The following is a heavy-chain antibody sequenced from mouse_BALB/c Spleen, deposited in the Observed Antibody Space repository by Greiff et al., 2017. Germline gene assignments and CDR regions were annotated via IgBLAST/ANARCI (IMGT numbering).Heavy chain of an antibody. CDR1: GYTFTDYN. V-gene: IGHV1S29*02. J-gene: IGHJ4*01. CDR3: AREGGSEDAMDY. Sequence: EVQLQQSGPELVKPGASVKISCKASGYTFTDYNMHWVKQSHGKSLEWIGYIYPYNGGTGYNQKFKSKATLTVDNSSSTAYMELRSLTSEDSAVYYCAREGGSEDAMDYWGQGTSVTVSS. CDR2: IYPYNGGT.